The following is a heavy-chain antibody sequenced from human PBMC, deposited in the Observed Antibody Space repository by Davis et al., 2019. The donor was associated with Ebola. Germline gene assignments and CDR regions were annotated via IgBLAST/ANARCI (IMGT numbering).Heavy chain of an antibody. J-gene: IGHJ4*02. CDR2: IWFGGSTK. V-gene: IGHV3-33*08. CDR3: ARDGGWGPLRENLDY. Sequence: GESLKISCAASGFTFSSYSMNWVRQAPGKGLEWVAVIWFGGSTKYYADSVKGRFTISRDNSKNTLYLQMNSLRAEDTAVYYCARDGGWGPLRENLDYWGQGTLVTVSS. D-gene: IGHD3-3*01. CDR1: GFTFSSYS.